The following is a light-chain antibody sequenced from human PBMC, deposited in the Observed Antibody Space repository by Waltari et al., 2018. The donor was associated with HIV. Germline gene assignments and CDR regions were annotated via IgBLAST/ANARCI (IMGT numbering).Light chain of an antibody. CDR1: QSVTTY. Sequence: EIVLTQSPATLSLSPGDRATLSCRASQSVTTYLAWYQQKPGQAPRLLSYDASHRATGIPARFSGSGSGTDFTLTITSLEPEDFAVYYCQLRSNWPPPFTFGQGTKLEIK. CDR2: DAS. CDR3: QLRSNWPPPFT. J-gene: IGKJ2*01. V-gene: IGKV3-11*01.